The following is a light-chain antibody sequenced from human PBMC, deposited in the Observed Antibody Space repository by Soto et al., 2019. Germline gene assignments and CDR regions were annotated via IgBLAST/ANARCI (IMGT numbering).Light chain of an antibody. V-gene: IGKV1-6*01. J-gene: IGKJ4*01. Sequence: ALQMTQSPSSLSASVGDRVTITCRASQGIGNDVGWYQQKPRKAPKLLIYAASSLQSGVPSRFSGSGSGTDFTLTIISLQPEDLATYYCLQDSNYPLTFGGGTKVEIK. CDR3: LQDSNYPLT. CDR2: AAS. CDR1: QGIGND.